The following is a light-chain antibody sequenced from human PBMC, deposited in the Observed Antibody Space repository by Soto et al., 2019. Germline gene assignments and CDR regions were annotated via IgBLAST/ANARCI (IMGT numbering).Light chain of an antibody. Sequence: AIQLTQSPSSLSASVGDRVTITCRASQGISSALAWYQHKPGEGPKLLIYDASSLESGVPSRFSGSGSGTDFTLTISSLQPEDFATYYCQQFNSYPPVTFGGGTKVEIK. CDR3: QQFNSYPPVT. CDR1: QGISSA. V-gene: IGKV1-13*02. CDR2: DAS. J-gene: IGKJ4*01.